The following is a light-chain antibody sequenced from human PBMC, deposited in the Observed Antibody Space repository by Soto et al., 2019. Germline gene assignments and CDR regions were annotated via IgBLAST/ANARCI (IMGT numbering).Light chain of an antibody. CDR3: QQASSFPPT. Sequence: DIQMTQSPSSVSASVGDRVTISCRASQGISSWLTWYQQKPGKAPKLLIYAASTLQTGVPSRFSGRGSGTDFSLTISSLQPEDFATYYCQQASSFPPTFGPGTRVDIK. CDR1: QGISSW. CDR2: AAS. J-gene: IGKJ3*01. V-gene: IGKV1-12*01.